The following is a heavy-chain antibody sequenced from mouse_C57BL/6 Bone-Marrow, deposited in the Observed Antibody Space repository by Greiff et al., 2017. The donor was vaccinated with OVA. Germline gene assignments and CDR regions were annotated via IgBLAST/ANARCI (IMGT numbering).Heavy chain of an antibody. D-gene: IGHD2-4*01. CDR1: GYTFTDYE. Sequence: QVQLQQSGAELVRPGASVTLSCKASGYTFTDYEMHWVKQTPVHGLEWIGAIDPETGGTAYNQKFKGKAILTADKSSSTAYMELRSLTSEDSAVYYCTRAIYYDYDGFAYWGQGTLVTVPA. CDR2: IDPETGGT. V-gene: IGHV1-15*01. J-gene: IGHJ3*01. CDR3: TRAIYYDYDGFAY.